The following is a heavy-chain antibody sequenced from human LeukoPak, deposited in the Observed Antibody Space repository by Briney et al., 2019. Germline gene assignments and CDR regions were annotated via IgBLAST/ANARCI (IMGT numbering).Heavy chain of an antibody. CDR2: INPSDGAT. J-gene: IGHJ6*03. CDR3: ARGKRGRLRGSLGGLFASYYTYYYMDV. CDR1: GYTFTMYY. V-gene: IGHV1-46*01. Sequence: ASVKVSCKASGYTFTMYYIHWVRQAPGQGLEWMGMINPSDGATTYAQRFRGRVTMTRDMSTTTVYMDLRSLRSEDTAVYFCARGKRGRLRGSLGGLFASYYTYYYMDVWGRGTTVTVSS. D-gene: IGHD3-16*01.